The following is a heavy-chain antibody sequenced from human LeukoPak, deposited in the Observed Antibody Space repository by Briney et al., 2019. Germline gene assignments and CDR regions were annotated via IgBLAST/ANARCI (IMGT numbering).Heavy chain of an antibody. J-gene: IGHJ1*01. Sequence: SETLSLTCTVSGGSISSYYWSWIRQPPGKGLEWIGYVYYSGSTNYNPSLKSRVTISVDTSQNHVSLKLRSVTAADTAVYFCAREYWGVASSNWGQGTLVTVSS. CDR1: GGSISSYY. V-gene: IGHV4-59*01. CDR2: VYYSGST. CDR3: AREYWGVASSN. D-gene: IGHD3-10*01.